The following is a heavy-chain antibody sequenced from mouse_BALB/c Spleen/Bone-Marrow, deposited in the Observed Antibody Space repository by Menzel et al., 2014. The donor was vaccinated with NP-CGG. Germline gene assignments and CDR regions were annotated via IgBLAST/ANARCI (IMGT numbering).Heavy chain of an antibody. CDR1: GYSINSCYF. D-gene: IGHD2-14*01. V-gene: IGHV3-6*02. CDR3: AGYDEAWFAY. CDR2: IGYDGNN. J-gene: IGHJ3*01. Sequence: ESGPGLVKPSQSLSLTCSVTGYSINSCYFCKWIRQLPGNKLELMGFIGYDGNNNYNPSLKNRISITLDTSKNQFFLKLNSVTTEDTATYYCAGYDEAWFAYWGQGTPVTVSA.